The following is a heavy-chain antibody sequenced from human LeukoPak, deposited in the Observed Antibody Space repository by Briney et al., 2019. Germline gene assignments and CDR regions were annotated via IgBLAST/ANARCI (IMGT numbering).Heavy chain of an antibody. Sequence: SETLSLTCTLSAGSISSYYWSWIRQPPGKGLEWLAYIHNSGRTNYNPSLKSRLTISLDTSKSQFSLNVRSVTAADTAVYYCARHFPYDSGGYQDDFDIWGQGTMVTVSS. CDR3: ARHFPYDSGGYQDDFDI. J-gene: IGHJ3*02. D-gene: IGHD3-22*01. CDR2: IHNSGRT. V-gene: IGHV4-59*08. CDR1: AGSISSYY.